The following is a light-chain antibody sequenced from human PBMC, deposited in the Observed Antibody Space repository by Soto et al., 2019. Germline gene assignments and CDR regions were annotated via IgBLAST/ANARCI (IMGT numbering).Light chain of an antibody. CDR2: EVS. V-gene: IGLV2-14*01. J-gene: IGLJ3*02. Sequence: QAVVTQPASVSGSPGQSITISCTGTSSDVGAYNYVSWYQQHPGKVPKLMIYEVSNRPSGVSNRFSGSKSGNTASLTISGLQAEDEADYYCTSYTTTGTWVFGGGTKLTVL. CDR3: TSYTTTGTWV. CDR1: SSDVGAYNY.